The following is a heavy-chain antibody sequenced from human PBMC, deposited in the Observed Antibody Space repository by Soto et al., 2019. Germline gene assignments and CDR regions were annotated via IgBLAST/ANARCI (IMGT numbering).Heavy chain of an antibody. Sequence: QVQLVQSGAEVQKPGSSVKVSCKASGGTFSSYTISWVRQAPGQGREWMGRIIPILGIANYAQKFQGRVTITADKSTSTAYRELSSLRSEDTAVYYCARGSSSWPNWFDPWGQGTLVTVSS. CDR3: ARGSSSWPNWFDP. V-gene: IGHV1-69*02. CDR1: GGTFSSYT. D-gene: IGHD6-13*01. J-gene: IGHJ5*02. CDR2: IIPILGIA.